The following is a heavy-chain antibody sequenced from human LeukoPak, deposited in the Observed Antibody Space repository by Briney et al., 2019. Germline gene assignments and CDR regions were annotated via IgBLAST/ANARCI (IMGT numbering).Heavy chain of an antibody. CDR3: ARAEAGSYYDILTGYSRPFDS. Sequence: ASVKVSCKASGYTFTSYDISWVRQATGQGLEWMGWMNPNSGNTGYAQKFQGRVTMTRNTSISTAYMELSSLRSDDTAVYYCARAEAGSYYDILTGYSRPFDSWGQGTLVTVSS. CDR1: GYTFTSYD. V-gene: IGHV1-8*01. D-gene: IGHD3-9*01. CDR2: MNPNSGNT. J-gene: IGHJ4*02.